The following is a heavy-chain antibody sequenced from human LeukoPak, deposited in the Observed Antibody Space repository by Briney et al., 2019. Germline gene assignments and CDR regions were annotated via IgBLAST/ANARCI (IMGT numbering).Heavy chain of an antibody. CDR3: ARVRDKSGYYSRNKNAFDI. J-gene: IGHJ3*02. D-gene: IGHD3-3*01. CDR2: IRYDGSNK. V-gene: IGHV3-30*02. Sequence: GGSLRLSCAASGFTFSSYGMHWVRQAPGKGLEWVAFIRYDGSNKYYADSVKGRFTISRDNSKNTLYLQMNSLRAEDTAVYYCARVRDKSGYYSRNKNAFDIWGQGTMVTVSS. CDR1: GFTFSSYG.